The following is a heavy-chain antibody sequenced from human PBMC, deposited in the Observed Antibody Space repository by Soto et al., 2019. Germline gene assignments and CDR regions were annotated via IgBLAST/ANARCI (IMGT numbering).Heavy chain of an antibody. CDR3: AKGQRDILTGYAFDY. CDR2: ISGSGGST. J-gene: IGHJ4*02. V-gene: IGHV3-23*01. CDR1: GFTFSSYA. Sequence: GGSLRLSCAASGFTFSSYAMSWVRQAPGKGQEWVSAISGSGGSTYYADSVKGRSTISRDTSKNTLYLQMNSLRAEDTAVYYFAKGQRDILTGYAFDYWGQGTLVLGSS. D-gene: IGHD3-9*01.